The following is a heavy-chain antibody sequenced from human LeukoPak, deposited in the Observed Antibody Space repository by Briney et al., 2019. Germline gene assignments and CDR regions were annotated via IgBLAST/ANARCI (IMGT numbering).Heavy chain of an antibody. Sequence: GGSLRLSCAASGFTSSSYSISWVRQAPGKGLEWVSYISSSSTMSYADSVKGRFTISRDNANNSLYLQMSSLRDEDTAVYYCARGGTSSSLAYWGQGTLVTVSS. CDR1: GFTSSSYS. V-gene: IGHV3-48*02. CDR2: ISSSSTM. CDR3: ARGGTSSSLAY. J-gene: IGHJ4*02. D-gene: IGHD4-23*01.